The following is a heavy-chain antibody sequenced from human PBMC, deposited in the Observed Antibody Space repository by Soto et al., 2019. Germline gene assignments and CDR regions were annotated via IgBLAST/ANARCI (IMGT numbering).Heavy chain of an antibody. Sequence: SETLSLTCTVSGGSVSSGSYYWSWIRQPPGKGLEWIGYIYYSGSTNYNPSLKSRVTISVDTSKNQFSLKLSSVTAADTAVYYCARESNPTRDRFYYFDYWGQGTLVTVSS. CDR1: GGSVSSGSYY. CDR3: ARESNPTRDRFYYFDY. J-gene: IGHJ4*02. D-gene: IGHD1-1*01. CDR2: IYYSGST. V-gene: IGHV4-61*01.